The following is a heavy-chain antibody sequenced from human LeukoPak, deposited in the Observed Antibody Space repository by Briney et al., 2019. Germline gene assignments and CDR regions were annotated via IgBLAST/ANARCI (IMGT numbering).Heavy chain of an antibody. CDR2: IGGRGGGT. J-gene: IGHJ4*02. CDR1: GFTFRNYA. V-gene: IGHV3-23*01. D-gene: IGHD3-9*01. CDR3: AKWGDYDILTGYYDSDY. Sequence: GGSLRLCCAASGFTFRNYAMSWVRQAPGKGLEWVSAIGGRGGGTYYADSVKGRFTVSRDDSKNTLYLQMNTLRAEDTAVYYCAKWGDYDILTGYYDSDYWGQGTLVTVSS.